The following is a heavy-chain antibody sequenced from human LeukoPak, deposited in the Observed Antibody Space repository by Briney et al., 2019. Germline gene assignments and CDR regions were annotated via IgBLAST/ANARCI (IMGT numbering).Heavy chain of an antibody. Sequence: GGSLRLSCLASGFTFSSYSMSWVRQAPGKGLEWVSALSDGKEIPYYADSVKGRFTVSRDSSKNTLYLQMNSLRAEDTAIYYCARDERLLSFLKWGQGTLVTVSS. CDR3: ARDERLLSFLK. J-gene: IGHJ4*02. V-gene: IGHV3-23*01. CDR2: LSDGKEIP. D-gene: IGHD3-3*01. CDR1: GFTFSSYS.